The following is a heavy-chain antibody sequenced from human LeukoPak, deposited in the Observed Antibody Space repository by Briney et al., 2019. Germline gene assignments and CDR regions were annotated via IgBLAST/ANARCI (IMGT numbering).Heavy chain of an antibody. CDR2: ISSSSSSI. D-gene: IGHD5-24*01. CDR1: GFTFSSYS. V-gene: IGHV3-48*01. CDR3: ARGRLGDGYNFGY. J-gene: IGHJ4*02. Sequence: GGSLRLSCAASGFTFSSYSMNWVRQAPGKGLEWVSYISSSSSSIYYADSVKGRFTISRDNVKNSLYLQMNSLRADDTAVYYCARGRLGDGYNFGYWGQGTLVTVSS.